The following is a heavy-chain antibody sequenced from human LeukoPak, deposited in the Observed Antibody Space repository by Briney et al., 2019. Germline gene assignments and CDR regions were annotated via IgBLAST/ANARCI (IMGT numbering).Heavy chain of an antibody. V-gene: IGHV4-59*01. CDR3: ARLYSSSWTHAFDI. CDR2: IYYIGSP. Sequence: SETLSLTCTVSGASISSYYWSWIRQPPGKGLEWIGYIYYIGSPNYNPSLKSRVTISLDTSKNQFSLKLSSVTAADTALCYCARLYSSSWTHAFDIWGQGTMVTVSS. CDR1: GASISSYY. D-gene: IGHD6-13*01. J-gene: IGHJ3*02.